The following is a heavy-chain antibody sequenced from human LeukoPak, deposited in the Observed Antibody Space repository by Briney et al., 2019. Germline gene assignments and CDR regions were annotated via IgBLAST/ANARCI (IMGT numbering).Heavy chain of an antibody. J-gene: IGHJ4*02. CDR2: ISYDGSNK. V-gene: IGHV3-30*18. Sequence: GRSLRLSCAASGFTFSSYGMHWVRQAPGKGLEWVAVISYDGSNKYYADSVKGRFTISRDNSKNTLYLQMNSLRAEDTAVYYCAKGFYDSSGYAVDCWGQGTLVTVSS. CDR1: GFTFSSYG. D-gene: IGHD3-22*01. CDR3: AKGFYDSSGYAVDC.